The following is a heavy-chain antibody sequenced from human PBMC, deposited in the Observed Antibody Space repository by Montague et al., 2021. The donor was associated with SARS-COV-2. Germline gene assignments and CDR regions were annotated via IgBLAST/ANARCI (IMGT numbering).Heavy chain of an antibody. CDR1: GDSVSSNIAT. D-gene: IGHD2-21*02. Sequence: CAISGDSVSSNIATWNWIRQSPSRGLEWLGRTYYRPKWYNDYAVSVKSRVIINPDTSNNRITLQLNPVTTEDTAVYYCARAYCGGDCYFYWYFDLWGRGTLVTVSS. J-gene: IGHJ2*01. CDR2: TYYRPKWYN. V-gene: IGHV6-1*01. CDR3: ARAYCGGDCYFYWYFDL.